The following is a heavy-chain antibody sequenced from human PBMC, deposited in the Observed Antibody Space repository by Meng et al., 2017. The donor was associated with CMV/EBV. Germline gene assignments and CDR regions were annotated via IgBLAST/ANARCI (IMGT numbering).Heavy chain of an antibody. CDR3: ARDSSSWYSRDYYYYGMDV. CDR1: GFTFSSYW. CDR2: INSDGSST. J-gene: IGHJ6*02. V-gene: IGHV3-74*01. D-gene: IGHD6-13*01. Sequence: GESLKISRAASGFTFSSYWMHRVRQAPGKGLVWVSRINSDGSSTSYADSVKGRFTISRDNAKNTLYLQMNSLRAEDTAVYYCARDSSSWYSRDYYYYGMDVWGQGTTVTVSS.